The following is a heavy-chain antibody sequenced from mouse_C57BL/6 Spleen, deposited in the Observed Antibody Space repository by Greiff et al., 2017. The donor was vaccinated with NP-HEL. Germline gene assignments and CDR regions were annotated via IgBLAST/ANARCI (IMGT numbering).Heavy chain of an antibody. Sequence: VQLQQPGAELVMPGASVKLSCKASGYTFTSYWMHWVKQRPGQGLEWIGEIDPSDSYTNYNQKFKGKSTLTVDKSSSTAYMQLSSLTSEDSAVDYGARGGTAQATWFAYWGQGTLVTVSA. D-gene: IGHD3-2*02. J-gene: IGHJ3*01. V-gene: IGHV1-69*01. CDR3: ARGGTAQATWFAY. CDR1: GYTFTSYW. CDR2: IDPSDSYT.